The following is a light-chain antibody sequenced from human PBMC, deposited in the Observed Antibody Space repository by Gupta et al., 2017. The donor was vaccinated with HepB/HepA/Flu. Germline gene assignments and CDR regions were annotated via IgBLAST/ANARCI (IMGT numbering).Light chain of an antibody. CDR3: QQYNSYYT. CDR1: QSISTW. J-gene: IGKJ2*01. Sequence: DIQMTQSPSTLSASVGDRVIITCRASQSISTWLAWYQQKPGKAPTLMIYKASTGESGVPSRFSGSGYVKEFTLTSSHRQYDDFANYYWQQYNSYYTFGQGTKVDIK. V-gene: IGKV1-5*03. CDR2: KAS.